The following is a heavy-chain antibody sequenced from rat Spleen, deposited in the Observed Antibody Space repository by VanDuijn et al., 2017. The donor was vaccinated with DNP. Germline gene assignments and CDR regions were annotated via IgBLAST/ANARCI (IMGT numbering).Heavy chain of an antibody. CDR2: ISYDGSST. CDR3: ARHNWGFDY. Sequence: EVQLVASGGGLVQPGRSLKLSCAASGFTFSNYGMAWVRQAPTKGLEWVATISYDGSSTYYRDSVKGRFTISRDNAKSTLYLQMESLRSEETATYYCARHNWGFDYWGQGVMVTGSS. V-gene: IGHV5-29*01. J-gene: IGHJ2*01. D-gene: IGHD5-1*01. CDR1: GFTFSNYG.